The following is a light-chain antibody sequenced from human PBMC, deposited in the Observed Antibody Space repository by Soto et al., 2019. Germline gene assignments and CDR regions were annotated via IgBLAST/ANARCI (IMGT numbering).Light chain of an antibody. V-gene: IGKV3-20*01. CDR1: QSVSSPY. J-gene: IGKJ3*01. CDR3: QQYGSSPFT. Sequence: EVVLTQSPVTLSLSPGERATLSCRASQSVSSPYLAWYQQKPGQPPRLLIYGASSRATDIPDRFIGSGSGTESTLTIARLAPEDFAMYYCQQYGSSPFTFDPGTKVDI. CDR2: GAS.